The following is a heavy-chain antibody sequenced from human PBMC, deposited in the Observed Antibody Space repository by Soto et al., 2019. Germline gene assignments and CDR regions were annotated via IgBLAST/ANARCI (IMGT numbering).Heavy chain of an antibody. CDR3: ARDGWKYYDILTGQGPYYFDY. Sequence: ASVKVSCKASGYTFTSYGISWVRQAPGQGLEWMGWISAYNGNTNYAQKLQGRVTMTTDTSTSTAYMELRSLRSDDTAVYYCARDGWKYYDILTGQGPYYFDYWGQGTLVTVSS. V-gene: IGHV1-18*01. J-gene: IGHJ4*02. D-gene: IGHD3-9*01. CDR1: GYTFTSYG. CDR2: ISAYNGNT.